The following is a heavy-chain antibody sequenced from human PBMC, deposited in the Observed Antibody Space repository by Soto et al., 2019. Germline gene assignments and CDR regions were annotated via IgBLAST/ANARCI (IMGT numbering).Heavy chain of an antibody. J-gene: IGHJ6*03. CDR3: AAPNTGYCSGGSCAKHNYYYMDV. Sequence: GASVKVSCKASGFTFTSSAMQWVRQARGQRLEWIGWIVVGSGNTNYAQKFQERVTITRDMSTSTAYMELSSLRSEDTAVYYCAAPNTGYCSGGSCAKHNYYYMDVWGKETTVTVSS. D-gene: IGHD2-15*01. CDR2: IVVGSGNT. V-gene: IGHV1-58*02. CDR1: GFTFTSSA.